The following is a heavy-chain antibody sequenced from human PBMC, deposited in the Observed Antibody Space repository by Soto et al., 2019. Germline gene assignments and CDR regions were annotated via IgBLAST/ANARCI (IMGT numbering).Heavy chain of an antibody. Sequence: GGSLRLSCAASGFTFSSYGMHWVRQAPGKGLEWVAVIWYDGSNKYYADSVKGRFTISRDNSKNTLYLQMNSLRAEDTAVYYCARDTYSSSSQYGMDVWGQGTTVTVSS. CDR3: ARDTYSSSSQYGMDV. V-gene: IGHV3-33*01. CDR1: GFTFSSYG. J-gene: IGHJ6*02. CDR2: IWYDGSNK. D-gene: IGHD6-6*01.